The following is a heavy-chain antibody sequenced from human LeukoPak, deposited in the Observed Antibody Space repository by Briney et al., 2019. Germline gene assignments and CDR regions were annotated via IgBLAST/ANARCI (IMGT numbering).Heavy chain of an antibody. J-gene: IGHJ4*02. CDR1: GFTFSSYG. D-gene: IGHD1-26*01. V-gene: IGHV3-30*18. CDR3: AKEPGRGSYSG. CDR2: ISYDGSNK. Sequence: PGGSLRLSCAASGFTFSSYGMHWVRQAPGKGLEWVAVISYDGSNKYYADSVKGRFTISRDNSKNTLYLQMNSLRAEDTAVYYCAKEPGRGSYSGWGQGTLVTVSS.